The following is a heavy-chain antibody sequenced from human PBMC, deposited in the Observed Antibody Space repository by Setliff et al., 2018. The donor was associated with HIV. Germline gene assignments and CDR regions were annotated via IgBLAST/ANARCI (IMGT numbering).Heavy chain of an antibody. CDR3: ARGSFYYYNMDV. J-gene: IGHJ6*04. CDR2: MYHTGMS. CDR1: GGSMSSHY. Sequence: SETLSLTCSVSGGSMSSHYWTWVRQPAGKGLEWIGRMYHTGMSNYNPSLKSRVTMSVSPSKNQFSLKLTSVTAADTAVYYCARGSFYYYNMDVWGKGTTVTVSS. D-gene: IGHD3-10*01. V-gene: IGHV4-4*07.